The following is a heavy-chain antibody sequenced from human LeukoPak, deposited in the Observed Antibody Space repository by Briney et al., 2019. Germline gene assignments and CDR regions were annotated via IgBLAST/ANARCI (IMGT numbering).Heavy chain of an antibody. Sequence: SETLSLTCAVYGGSFSGYYWSWIRQPPGKGLEWIGEINHSGSTNYNPSLKSRVTISVDTSKNQFSLKLSSVTAADTAVYYCASPHAAGDIVVVPLDAFDIWGQGTMVTVSS. V-gene: IGHV4-34*01. CDR2: INHSGST. D-gene: IGHD2-2*01. CDR3: ASPHAAGDIVVVPLDAFDI. CDR1: GGSFSGYY. J-gene: IGHJ3*02.